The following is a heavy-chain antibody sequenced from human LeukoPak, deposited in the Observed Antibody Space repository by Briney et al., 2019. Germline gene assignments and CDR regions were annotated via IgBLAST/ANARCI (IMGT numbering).Heavy chain of an antibody. J-gene: IGHJ4*02. CDR1: GFTFSSYG. V-gene: IGHV3-33*01. Sequence: PGRSLKLSCAASGFTFSSYGMHWVRQAPGKGLEWVAVIWYDGSNKYYADSVKGRFTISRDNSKNTVYLQMNSLRVEDTAVYYCARAGYCSSTACLDYWGQGTLVTVSP. CDR2: IWYDGSNK. CDR3: ARAGYCSSTACLDY. D-gene: IGHD2-2*01.